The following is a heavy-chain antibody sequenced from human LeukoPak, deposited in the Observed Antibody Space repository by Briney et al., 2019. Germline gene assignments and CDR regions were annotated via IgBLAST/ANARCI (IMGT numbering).Heavy chain of an antibody. Sequence: PGGSLRLSCAASGFTFSSYWMSWVRQAPGKGLEWVANIKQDGSEKYYVDSVKGRFTISRDNAKNSLYLQMNSLRAEDTAVYYCARVYRYYDILTGAPHLDYWGQGTLVTVSS. D-gene: IGHD3-9*01. CDR1: GFTFSSYW. V-gene: IGHV3-7*01. CDR3: ARVYRYYDILTGAPHLDY. J-gene: IGHJ4*02. CDR2: IKQDGSEK.